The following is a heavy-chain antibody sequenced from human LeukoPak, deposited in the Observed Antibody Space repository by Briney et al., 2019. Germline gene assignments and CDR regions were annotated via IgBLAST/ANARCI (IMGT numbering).Heavy chain of an antibody. D-gene: IGHD3-3*01. Sequence: SETLSLTCTVSGGSISSSSYYWGWIRQPPGKGLEWIGSIYYSGSTYYNPSLKSRVTISVDTSKNQFSLKLSSVTAADTAVYYCARTDRGYDFWSGYYTGTLDYWGQGTLVTVSS. CDR2: IYYSGST. V-gene: IGHV4-39*01. CDR3: ARTDRGYDFWSGYYTGTLDY. J-gene: IGHJ4*02. CDR1: GGSISSSSYY.